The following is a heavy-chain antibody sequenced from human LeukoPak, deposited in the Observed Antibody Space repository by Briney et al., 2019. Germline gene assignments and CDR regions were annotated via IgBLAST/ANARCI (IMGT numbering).Heavy chain of an antibody. J-gene: IGHJ2*01. CDR1: GFTFTKFW. D-gene: IGHD6-6*01. V-gene: IGHV3-7*01. Sequence: GGSLRLSCEASGFTFTKFWMSWVRQAPGKGLDWVANIKQDGSEKDDVDSVKGRFTIFRDNAKNSLYLQMNSLRAEDTAVYYCARIGYSSSSFDLWGRGTLVIVSS. CDR2: IKQDGSEK. CDR3: ARIGYSSSSFDL.